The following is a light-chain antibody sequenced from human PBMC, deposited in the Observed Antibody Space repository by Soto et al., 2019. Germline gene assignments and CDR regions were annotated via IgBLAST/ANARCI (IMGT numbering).Light chain of an antibody. CDR1: SSDVGSYNL. V-gene: IGLV2-23*02. CDR2: EVS. J-gene: IGLJ1*01. CDR3: CSYAGSSTYV. Sequence: SVLTQPASVSGSTGQSITISCTGTSSDVGSYNLVSWYQQHPGKAPKLMIYEVSKRPSGVSNRFSGSKSGNTASLTISGLQAEDEADYYCCSYAGSSTYVFEAGTKVTVL.